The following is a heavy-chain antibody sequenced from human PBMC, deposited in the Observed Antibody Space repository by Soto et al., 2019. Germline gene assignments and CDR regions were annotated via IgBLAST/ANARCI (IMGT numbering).Heavy chain of an antibody. D-gene: IGHD2-2*01. CDR3: ARGEISTSGWDYYYYGMDV. Sequence: EVPLVESGGGLIQPGGSLRLSCAASGFTVSSNYMSWVRQAPGKGLEGVSVIYSGGSTYYADSVKGRFTISRDNSKNTLYLQMNSLRAEDTAVYYCARGEISTSGWDYYYYGMDVWGQGTTVTVSS. CDR1: GFTVSSNY. V-gene: IGHV3-53*01. J-gene: IGHJ6*02. CDR2: IYSGGST.